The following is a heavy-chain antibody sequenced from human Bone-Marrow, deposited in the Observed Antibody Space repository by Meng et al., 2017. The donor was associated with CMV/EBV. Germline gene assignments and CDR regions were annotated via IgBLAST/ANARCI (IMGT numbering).Heavy chain of an antibody. Sequence: GGSLRLSCAASGFTFSSYAMSWVRQAPGKGLEWVANISPDGSEKNYVDSVKGRLTMSRDNAKNSVSLQMNSLRAEDTAVYYCARSSTSGLRNFDYWGQGTLVTVSS. V-gene: IGHV3-7*01. CDR3: ARSSTSGLRNFDY. CDR1: GFTFSSYA. CDR2: ISPDGSEK. J-gene: IGHJ4*02. D-gene: IGHD3-10*01.